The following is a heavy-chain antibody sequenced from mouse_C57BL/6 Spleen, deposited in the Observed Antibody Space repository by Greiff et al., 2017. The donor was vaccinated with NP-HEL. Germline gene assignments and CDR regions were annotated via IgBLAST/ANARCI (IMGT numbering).Heavy chain of an antibody. V-gene: IGHV1-82*01. D-gene: IGHD1-1*01. J-gene: IGHJ1*03. CDR1: GYAFSSSW. CDR2: IYPGDGDT. CDR3: ARYYYGSSYGYFDV. Sequence: LVESGPELVKPGASVKISCKASGYAFSSSWMNWVKQRPGKGLEWIGRIYPGDGDTNYNGKFKGKATLTADKSSSTAYMQLSSLTSEDSAVYFCARYYYGSSYGYFDVWGTGTTVTVSS.